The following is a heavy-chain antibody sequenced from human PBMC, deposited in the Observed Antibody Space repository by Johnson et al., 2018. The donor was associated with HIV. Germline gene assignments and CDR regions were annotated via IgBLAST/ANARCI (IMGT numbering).Heavy chain of an antibody. J-gene: IGHJ3*02. CDR1: GFVFSDSH. Sequence: QVQLVESGGDLVKPGGSLRLSCVASGFVFSDSHMSWIRQAHGKGLAWISYISSGGSSIYYPASGQGRFTISRDNSQNTLYLQMNSLRAEDTAVYYCARVVQYYDSSGYSTRGGDGLDIWGQGTVVTVSS. CDR3: ARVVQYYDSSGYSTRGGDGLDI. CDR2: ISSGGSSI. D-gene: IGHD3-22*01. V-gene: IGHV3-11*04.